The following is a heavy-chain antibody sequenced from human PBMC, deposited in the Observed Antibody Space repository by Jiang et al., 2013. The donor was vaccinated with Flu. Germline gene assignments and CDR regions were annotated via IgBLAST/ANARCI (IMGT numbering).Heavy chain of an antibody. V-gene: IGHV1-46*01. CDR2: INPGGGTT. CDR3: ARDRGNCNGGTCFATRNWFDP. J-gene: IGHJ5*02. D-gene: IGHD2-15*01. Sequence: EVKKPGASVKVPARHLDTPSPATISDWVRQAPGQGLEWMGIINPGGGTTTYAQKFQDRVTMTRDTSTSTVYMDLSSLRSEDTAVYYCARDRGNCNGGTCFATRNWFDPWGQGTLVTVSS. CDR1: DTPSPAT.